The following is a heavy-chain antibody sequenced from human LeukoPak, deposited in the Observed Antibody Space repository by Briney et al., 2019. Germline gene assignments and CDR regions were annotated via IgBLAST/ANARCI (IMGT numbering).Heavy chain of an antibody. D-gene: IGHD1-26*01. Sequence: PGGSLRLSCAGSGFSFSNAWMSWVRQAPGKGLEWVGRIKSRTDDETTDYAEPVKGRFSISRDDSKNMLDLHMSSLKTEDTAVYYCTRGGESGSYYVIWFDPWGQGTLVTVSS. V-gene: IGHV3-15*01. CDR2: IKSRTDDETT. J-gene: IGHJ5*02. CDR1: GFSFSNAW. CDR3: TRGGESGSYYVIWFDP.